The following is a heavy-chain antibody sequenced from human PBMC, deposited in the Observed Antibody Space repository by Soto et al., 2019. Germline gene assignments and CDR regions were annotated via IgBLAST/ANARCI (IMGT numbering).Heavy chain of an antibody. D-gene: IGHD2-21*02. V-gene: IGHV1-3*01. Sequence: GASVKVSCKASGYTFTSYAIDWVRQAPGQRLEWMGWINAGNGNTKYSQKFQGRVTITRDTSASTAYMELSSLRSEDTAVYYCARSIVVVTALDYWGQGTLVTVSS. J-gene: IGHJ4*02. CDR3: ARSIVVVTALDY. CDR2: INAGNGNT. CDR1: GYTFTSYA.